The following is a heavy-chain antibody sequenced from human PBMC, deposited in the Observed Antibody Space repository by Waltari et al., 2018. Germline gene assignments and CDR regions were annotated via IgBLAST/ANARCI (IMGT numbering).Heavy chain of an antibody. D-gene: IGHD2-2*02. J-gene: IGHJ4*02. V-gene: IGHV3-30*02. CDR2: IRSDGSNK. CDR3: AKAGCTSCYNPLVDY. Sequence: QVQLVESGGGVVQPGGSLRLSCAASGFTFSSYGMHWVRQAPGKGLEVVAFIRSDGSNKYYADSVKGRFTISRDNSKNTLYLQMNSLRTEDAAVYYCAKAGCTSCYNPLVDYWGQGTLVTVSP. CDR1: GFTFSSYG.